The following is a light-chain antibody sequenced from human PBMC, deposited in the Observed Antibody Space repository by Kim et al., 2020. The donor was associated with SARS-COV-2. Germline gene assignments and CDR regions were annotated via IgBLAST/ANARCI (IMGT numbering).Light chain of an antibody. CDR3: QQDDSYPWT. Sequence: ASGGDTVTITCRASQRISKFLAWYQQKPGKAPKVLIYDAFSLESGAPARFSGSGSGTEFTLTISSLQPDDFATYYCQQDDSYPWTFGQGTKVDIK. J-gene: IGKJ1*01. V-gene: IGKV1-5*01. CDR1: QRISKF. CDR2: DAF.